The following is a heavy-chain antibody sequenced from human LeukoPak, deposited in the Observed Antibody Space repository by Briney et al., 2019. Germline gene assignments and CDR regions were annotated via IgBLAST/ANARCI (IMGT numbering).Heavy chain of an antibody. J-gene: IGHJ6*02. CDR3: ARDNGGYGPYVLDV. Sequence: GASVKVCCKASGYTFTSYAMNWVRQAPGQGLEWMGWINTNTGNPTYAQGFTGRFVFSLDTAVSTAYLQISRLKAEDTAVYYCARDNGGYGPYVLDVWGQGATVTVSS. CDR2: INTNTGNP. V-gene: IGHV7-4-1*02. D-gene: IGHD3-22*01. CDR1: GYTFTSYA.